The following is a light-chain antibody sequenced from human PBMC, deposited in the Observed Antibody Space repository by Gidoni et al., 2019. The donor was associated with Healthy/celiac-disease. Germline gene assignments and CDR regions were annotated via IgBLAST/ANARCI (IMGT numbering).Light chain of an antibody. Sequence: SSELTQDPAVSVALGQTVRITCQGDSLRSYYASWYQQKPGQAPVLVIYGKNNRPSWIPDRFSGSSSGNTASFTITGAQAEDEADYYCNSRDSSGNHLVFGGGTKLTVL. CDR1: SLRSYY. J-gene: IGLJ2*01. V-gene: IGLV3-19*01. CDR3: NSRDSSGNHLV. CDR2: GKN.